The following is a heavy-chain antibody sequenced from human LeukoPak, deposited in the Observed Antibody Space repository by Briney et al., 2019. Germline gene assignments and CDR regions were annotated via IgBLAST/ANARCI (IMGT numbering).Heavy chain of an antibody. CDR2: IYYSGST. V-gene: IGHV4-59*01. Sequence: SETLSLTYTVSGGSISSYYWSWIRQPPGKGLEWIGYIYYSGSTNYNPSLKSRVTISVDTSKNQFSLKLSSVTAADTAVYYCARGGIAVAPFDYWGQGTLVTVSS. J-gene: IGHJ4*02. CDR1: GGSISSYY. D-gene: IGHD6-19*01. CDR3: ARGGIAVAPFDY.